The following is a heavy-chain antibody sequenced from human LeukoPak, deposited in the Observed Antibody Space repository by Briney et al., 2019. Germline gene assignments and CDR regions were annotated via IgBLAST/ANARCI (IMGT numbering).Heavy chain of an antibody. J-gene: IGHJ4*02. CDR1: GFTFSGSA. CDR3: AGPYDGTGYAFDY. V-gene: IGHV3-73*01. CDR2: IRSKANNYAT. D-gene: IGHD3-22*01. Sequence: GGSLKLSCAASGFTFSGSAMHWVRQASGKGPEWVGRIRSKANNYATAYAASVKGRFTISRDDSKNTAYLQMNSLKTGDTAVYYCAGPYDGTGYAFDYWGRGTLVTVSS.